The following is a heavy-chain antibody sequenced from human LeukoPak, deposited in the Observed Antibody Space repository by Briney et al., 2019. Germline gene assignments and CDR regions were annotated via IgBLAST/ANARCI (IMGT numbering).Heavy chain of an antibody. D-gene: IGHD6-19*01. CDR2: IKQDGSEK. J-gene: IGHJ4*02. CDR1: GFTFSSYW. CDR3: ARVGDSSGWYEMGSYFDY. V-gene: IGHV3-7*01. Sequence: KPGGSLRLSCAASGFTFSSYWMSWVRQAPGKGLEWVANIKQDGSEKYYVDSVKGRFTISRDNAKNSLYLQMNSLRAEDTAVYYCARVGDSSGWYEMGSYFDYWGQGTLVTVSS.